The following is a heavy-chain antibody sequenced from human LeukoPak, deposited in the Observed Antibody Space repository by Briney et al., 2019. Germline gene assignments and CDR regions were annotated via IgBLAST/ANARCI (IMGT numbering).Heavy chain of an antibody. Sequence: PGGSLRLSCAASGFTFDDYAMHWVRQAPGKGLEWVSGISWNSGSIGYADSVEGRFTISRDNAKNSLYLQMNSLRAEDTALYYCAKDSGVAPTGYGLDVWGQGTTVTVSS. J-gene: IGHJ6*02. V-gene: IGHV3-9*01. CDR3: AKDSGVAPTGYGLDV. CDR2: ISWNSGSI. CDR1: GFTFDDYA. D-gene: IGHD2-15*01.